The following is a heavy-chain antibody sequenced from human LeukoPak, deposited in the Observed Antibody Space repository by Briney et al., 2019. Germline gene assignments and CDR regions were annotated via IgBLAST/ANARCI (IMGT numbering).Heavy chain of an antibody. CDR3: ARQEYYYDSSGYFYQ. Sequence: PSETLSLTCTVSGGSISRNTYYWGWIRQPPGKGLEWIGNTYYSGTTYYNPSLKSRVTISVDTSKNHFSLKLSSVTAADTAVYYCARQEYYYDSSGYFYQWGQGTLVTVST. J-gene: IGHJ4*02. CDR2: TYYSGTT. D-gene: IGHD3-22*01. CDR1: GGSISRNTYY. V-gene: IGHV4-39*01.